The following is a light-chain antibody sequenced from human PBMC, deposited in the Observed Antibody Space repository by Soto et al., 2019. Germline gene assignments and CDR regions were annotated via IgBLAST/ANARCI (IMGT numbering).Light chain of an antibody. CDR2: GAS. J-gene: IGKJ3*01. Sequence: ERVIPQSPATLSVSPGERATLSCRASQSVRANLAWYQQKPGQAPGLLIYGASIRPTGIPARCSGSGSDTEFPLTISSLQSEDFATYYCHQYDNWPLSFGPVTKVDIK. CDR1: QSVRAN. V-gene: IGKV3-15*01. CDR3: HQYDNWPLS.